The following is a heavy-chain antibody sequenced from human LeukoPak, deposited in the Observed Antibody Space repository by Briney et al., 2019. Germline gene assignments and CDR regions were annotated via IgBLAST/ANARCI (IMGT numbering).Heavy chain of an antibody. CDR1: GYTFTSYA. V-gene: IGHV1-18*01. Sequence: ASVKVSCKASGYTFTSYAMHWVRQAPGQGLEWMGWISAYNGNTNYAQKLQGRVTMTTDTSTSTAYMELRSLRSDDTAVYYCARFRDQKDYFDYWGQGTLVTVSS. D-gene: IGHD2-2*01. CDR2: ISAYNGNT. J-gene: IGHJ4*02. CDR3: ARFRDQKDYFDY.